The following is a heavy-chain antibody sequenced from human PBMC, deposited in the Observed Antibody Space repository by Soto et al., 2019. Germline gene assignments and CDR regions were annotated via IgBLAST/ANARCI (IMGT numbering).Heavy chain of an antibody. D-gene: IGHD1-1*01. V-gene: IGHV4-59*01. CDR3: ARDLRKGDGSNSGFDP. CDR2: IYYSGST. Sequence: PSETLSLTCTVSGGSISSYYWSWIRQPPGKGLEWIGYIYYSGSTNYNPSLKSRVTISVDTSKNQFSLKLSSVTAADTAVYYCARDLRKGDGSNSGFDPWGQGTLVTVSS. J-gene: IGHJ5*02. CDR1: GGSISSYY.